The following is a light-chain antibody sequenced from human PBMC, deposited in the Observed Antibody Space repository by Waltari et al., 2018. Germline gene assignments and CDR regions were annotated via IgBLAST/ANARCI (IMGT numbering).Light chain of an antibody. CDR1: SSNIASST. Sequence: QSVLTQPPSASGTPGPRVTISCSGSSSNIASSTIHWYQQLPGTAPKLLMYSDNQRPSGVPDRFSGSKSGTSASLAISGLQSEDEADYYCAAWDDSLNLWVFGGGTELTVL. J-gene: IGLJ3*02. V-gene: IGLV1-44*01. CDR3: AAWDDSLNLWV. CDR2: SDN.